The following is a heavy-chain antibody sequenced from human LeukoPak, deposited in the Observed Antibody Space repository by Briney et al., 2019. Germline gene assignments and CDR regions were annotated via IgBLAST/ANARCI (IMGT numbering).Heavy chain of an antibody. J-gene: IGHJ3*02. CDR1: GFSFSNFG. V-gene: IGHV3-33*01. Sequence: PGGSLRLSCAASGFSFSNFGMHWVRQAPGKGLEWVSVIWSDGKNKFYADSVKGRFTIFRDNSKKTLDLQLNSLRAEDTALYYCVRERGPYNDFDIWGQGTMVTVSS. CDR3: VRERGPYNDFDI. CDR2: IWSDGKNK. D-gene: IGHD2-21*01.